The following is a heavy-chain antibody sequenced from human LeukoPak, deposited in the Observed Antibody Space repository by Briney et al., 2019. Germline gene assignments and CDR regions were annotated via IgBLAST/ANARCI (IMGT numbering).Heavy chain of an antibody. CDR1: GGTFSSYA. D-gene: IGHD7-27*01. J-gene: IGHJ2*01. CDR3: SRNWGQSYWYFDL. Sequence: SVKVSCKASGGTFSSYAISWVRHAPGQGLEWMGSIIPILGIANYAQKFQGRRVITSDKSTSTAYMVLRSLRTEDTAVYYCSRNWGQSYWYFDLWGRGTLVTVSS. V-gene: IGHV1-69*04. CDR2: IIPILGIA.